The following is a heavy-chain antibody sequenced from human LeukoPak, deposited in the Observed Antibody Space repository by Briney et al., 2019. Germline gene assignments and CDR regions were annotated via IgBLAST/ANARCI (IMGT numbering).Heavy chain of an antibody. J-gene: IGHJ4*02. V-gene: IGHV3-9*01. D-gene: IGHD5-12*01. Sequence: GGSLRLSCVTSGFTFDNSAMHWVRQAPGKGLEWVSSISWNSGRIGYADSVRGRFTISRDNAKNSLYLQMNSLSVEDTALYYCAKSYSGQSFDYWGQGTLVTVSS. CDR1: GFTFDNSA. CDR2: ISWNSGRI. CDR3: AKSYSGQSFDY.